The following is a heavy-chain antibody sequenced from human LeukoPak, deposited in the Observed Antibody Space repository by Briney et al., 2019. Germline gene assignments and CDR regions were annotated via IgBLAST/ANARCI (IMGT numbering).Heavy chain of an antibody. CDR1: GGSISSGSYY. V-gene: IGHV4-61*02. CDR2: IYTSGST. J-gene: IGHJ4*02. D-gene: IGHD6-13*01. Sequence: SETLSLTCTVSGGSISSGSYYWSWIRQPAGTGLEWIGRIYTSGSTNYNPSLKSRDTISVDTSKNQFSLKLSSVTAADTAVYYCASGIAAAGRKARIDYWGQGTLVTVSS. CDR3: ASGIAAAGRKARIDY.